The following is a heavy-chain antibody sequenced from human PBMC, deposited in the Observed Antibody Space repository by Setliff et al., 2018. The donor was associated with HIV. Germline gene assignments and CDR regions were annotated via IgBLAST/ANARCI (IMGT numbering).Heavy chain of an antibody. CDR3: ASHQDYGDNYYFDF. CDR1: GASITNDSFY. D-gene: IGHD4-17*01. CDR2: IHHSGPT. V-gene: IGHV4-39*01. Sequence: KPSETLSLTCTVSGASITNDSFYWGWIRQSPGKGLEWIAHIHHSGPTYYNPSLKSRVTLSVDTSKNQFSLRLSSMTTTDAALYYCASHQDYGDNYYFDFWGQGTLVTVSS. J-gene: IGHJ4*02.